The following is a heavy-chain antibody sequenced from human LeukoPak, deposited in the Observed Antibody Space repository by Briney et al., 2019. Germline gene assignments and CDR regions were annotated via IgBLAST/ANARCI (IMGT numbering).Heavy chain of an antibody. Sequence: SETLSLTCTVSGGSISSYYWSWIRQPPGKGLEWIGYIYYSGSTNYNPSLKSRVTISVDTSKNQFSLKLSSVTAADTAVYYCARGPYYYGSGSYYYWFDPWGQGTLVTVSS. V-gene: IGHV4-59*01. CDR2: IYYSGST. D-gene: IGHD3-10*01. CDR3: ARGPYYYGSGSYYYWFDP. J-gene: IGHJ5*02. CDR1: GGSISSYY.